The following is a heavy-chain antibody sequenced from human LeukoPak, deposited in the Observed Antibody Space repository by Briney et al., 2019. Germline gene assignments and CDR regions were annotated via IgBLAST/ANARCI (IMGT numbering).Heavy chain of an antibody. CDR1: GYTFTGYY. D-gene: IGHD2-2*01. J-gene: IGHJ5*02. CDR2: INPNSGGT. Sequence: ASVKVSCKASGYTFTGYYMHWVRQAPGQGLEWMGRINPNSGGTNYAQKFQGRVTMTRDTSISTAYMELSSLRSEDTAVYYCARAGYCSSTSCRNWFDPWGQGTLVTVSS. V-gene: IGHV1-2*06. CDR3: ARAGYCSSTSCRNWFDP.